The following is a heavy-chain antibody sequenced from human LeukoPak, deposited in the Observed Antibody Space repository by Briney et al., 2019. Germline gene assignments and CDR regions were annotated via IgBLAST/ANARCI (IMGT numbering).Heavy chain of an antibody. CDR3: ARGPGITIFGVVTYYYYYMDV. D-gene: IGHD3-3*01. V-gene: IGHV1-18*01. CDR2: ISAYNGNT. CDR1: GYTFTSYG. Sequence: ASVKVSCKASGYTFTSYGISWVRQAPGQGLEWMGWISAYNGNTNYAQKLQGRVTMTTDTSTSTAYMELRSLRSDDTAGYYCARGPGITIFGVVTYYYYYMDVWGKGTTVTVSS. J-gene: IGHJ6*03.